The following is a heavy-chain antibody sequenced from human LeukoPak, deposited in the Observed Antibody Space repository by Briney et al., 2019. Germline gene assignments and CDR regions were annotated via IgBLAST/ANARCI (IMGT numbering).Heavy chain of an antibody. J-gene: IGHJ6*03. CDR1: GASFSTNY. Sequence: SETLSLTCSVSGASFSTNYWSWIRQPPGRRLEWIGYVFDSGSTNYNPSLRSRVTISVDTSTKQFPLRLSSVTAADTAVYYCARLYQQSKWKYYYYYMDVWGKGTAVTVSS. D-gene: IGHD1-1*01. CDR2: VFDSGST. V-gene: IGHV4-59*01. CDR3: ARLYQQSKWKYYYYYMDV.